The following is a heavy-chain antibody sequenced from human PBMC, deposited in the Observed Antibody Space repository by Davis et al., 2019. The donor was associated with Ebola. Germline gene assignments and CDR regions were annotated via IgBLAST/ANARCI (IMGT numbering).Heavy chain of an antibody. V-gene: IGHV3-7*03. J-gene: IGHJ5*02. CDR1: GFTFSSYW. Sequence: GESLKISCAASGFTFSSYWMTWVRQAPGKGLEWVTQVNYDGSEKHYVDSVKGRFTISRDNAKNSLYLQMNSLRAEDTAVYYCTRGSTGSWGQGTLVTVSS. CDR3: TRGSTGS. D-gene: IGHD2-8*02. CDR2: VNYDGSEK.